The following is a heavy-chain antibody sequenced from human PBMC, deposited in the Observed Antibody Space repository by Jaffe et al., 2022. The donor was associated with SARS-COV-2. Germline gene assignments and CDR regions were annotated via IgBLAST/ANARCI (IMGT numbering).Heavy chain of an antibody. CDR2: IYWNDDK. V-gene: IGHV2-5*01. CDR3: AHRPPQSRRGYYYDSSGWAYFDY. Sequence: QITLKESGPTLVKPTQTLTLTCTFSGFSLSTSGVGVGWIRQPPGKALEWLALIYWNDDKRYSPSLKSRLTITKDTSKNQVVLTMTNMDPVDTATYYCAHRPPQSRRGYYYDSSGWAYFDYWGQGTLVTVSS. CDR1: GFSLSTSGVG. D-gene: IGHD3-22*01. J-gene: IGHJ4*02.